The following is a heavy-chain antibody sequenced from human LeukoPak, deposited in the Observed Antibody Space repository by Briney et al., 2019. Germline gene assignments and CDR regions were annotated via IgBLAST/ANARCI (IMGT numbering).Heavy chain of an antibody. V-gene: IGHV3-48*01. J-gene: IGHJ4*02. D-gene: IGHD5-24*01. Sequence: PGGSLRLSCAASGFTFSRYTMNWVRQAPGKELEWISNIRSESSSTTYADSVKGRFTISRDNAKNSLYLQMNSLRAEDSAVYYCARDEYGYNYKAYWGQGTLVTVSS. CDR1: GFTFSRYT. CDR2: IRSESSST. CDR3: ARDEYGYNYKAY.